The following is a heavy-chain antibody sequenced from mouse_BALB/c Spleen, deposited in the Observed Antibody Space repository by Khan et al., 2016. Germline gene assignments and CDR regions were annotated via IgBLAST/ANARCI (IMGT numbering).Heavy chain of an antibody. J-gene: IGHJ3*01. V-gene: IGHV5-4*02. Sequence: EVELVESGGGLVKPGGSLKLSCAASGFTFSDYYMYWVRQTPEKRLEWVATISDGGSYTYYPDSVKGRFTISRDNAKNNLYLQMSSQKSEDTAMYYCAREGLRRGFAYWGQGTLVTVSA. CDR2: ISDGGSYT. CDR3: AREGLRRGFAY. CDR1: GFTFSDYY. D-gene: IGHD2-4*01.